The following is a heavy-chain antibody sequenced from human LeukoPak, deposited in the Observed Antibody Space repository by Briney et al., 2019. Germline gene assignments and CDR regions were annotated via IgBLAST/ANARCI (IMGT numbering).Heavy chain of an antibody. J-gene: IGHJ1*01. CDR1: GYTFTSYY. V-gene: IGHV1-46*01. CDR2: INPSGGST. D-gene: IGHD3-22*01. Sequence: GASVKVSCKASGYTFTSYYMHWVRQAPGQGLEWMGIINPSGGSTSYAQKFQGRVTMTRDTSTSTVYMELSSLRSEDTAVYYCAREIGGDYYDSSGYPNEYFQHWGQGTLVTVSS. CDR3: AREIGGDYYDSSGYPNEYFQH.